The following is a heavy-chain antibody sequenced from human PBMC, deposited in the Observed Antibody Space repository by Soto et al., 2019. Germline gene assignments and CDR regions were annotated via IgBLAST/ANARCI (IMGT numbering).Heavy chain of an antibody. D-gene: IGHD4-17*01. CDR2: INSGGSFA. Sequence: EEQLVESGGGLVQPGGSLRLSCAASDFSFGNYWMHWVRQAPGKGLAWVSRINSGGSFASYADSVKGRFTISRDNAKNTLYLQMDSLRAEDTAIYYCARERDSGEHFPWGQGTLVTVSS. J-gene: IGHJ5*02. CDR1: DFSFGNYW. V-gene: IGHV3-74*01. CDR3: ARERDSGEHFP.